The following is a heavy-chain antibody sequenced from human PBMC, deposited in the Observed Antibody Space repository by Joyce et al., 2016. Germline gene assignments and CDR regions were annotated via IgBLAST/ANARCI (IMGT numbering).Heavy chain of an antibody. V-gene: IGHV1-58*02. CDR3: AAAPDYYDSSGYYYSAFDI. J-gene: IGHJ3*02. D-gene: IGHD3-22*01. Sequence: QMQLVQSGPEVMKPGTSVNVSCKASGFTFTSSAMQGVRQGRGQRLEWIGWIVVGSGNTNYGQKFQERVTITRDMSTSTAYMELSSLRSEDTAVYYCAAAPDYYDSSGYYYSAFDIWGQGTMVTVSS. CDR2: IVVGSGNT. CDR1: GFTFTSSA.